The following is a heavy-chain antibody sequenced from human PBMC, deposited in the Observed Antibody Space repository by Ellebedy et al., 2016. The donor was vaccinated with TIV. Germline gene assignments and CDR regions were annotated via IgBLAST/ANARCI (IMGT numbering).Heavy chain of an antibody. CDR1: GFTFSSYS. CDR3: ARDAFNNYSRPYFDS. J-gene: IGHJ4*02. V-gene: IGHV3-21*04. D-gene: IGHD2-15*01. CDR2: ISSSSSYI. Sequence: GESLKISXAASGFTFSSYSMNWVRQAPGKGLEWVSSISSSSSYIYYADSVKGRFTISRDNAKNSLYLQMNSLRAEDTAVYYCARDAFNNYSRPYFDSWGQGILVTVSS.